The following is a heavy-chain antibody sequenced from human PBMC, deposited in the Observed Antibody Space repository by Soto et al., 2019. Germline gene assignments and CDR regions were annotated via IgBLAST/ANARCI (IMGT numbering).Heavy chain of an antibody. D-gene: IGHD3-22*01. CDR3: ATTMIVVKGYYGMDV. CDR2: ISGSGGST. J-gene: IGHJ6*02. V-gene: IGHV3-23*01. Sequence: GGSLRLSCAASGFTFSSYAMSWVRQAPGKGLEWVSAISGSGGSTYYADSVKGRFTISRDNSKNTLYLQMNSLRAEDTAVYYCATTMIVVKGYYGMDVWGQGTTVTVSS. CDR1: GFTFSSYA.